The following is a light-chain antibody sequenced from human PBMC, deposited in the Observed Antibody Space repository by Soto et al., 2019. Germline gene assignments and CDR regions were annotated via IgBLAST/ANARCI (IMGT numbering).Light chain of an antibody. CDR3: QAWDRTTEV. CDR1: KLGSKF. V-gene: IGLV3-1*01. J-gene: IGLJ3*02. Sequence: SYELTQPPSVSVSPGQTASITCSGDKLGSKFACWYRQKPGQSPVLIIYQDNKRPSGIPERFSGSNSGNTATLTIRGTQALDEGDYYCQAWDRTTEVFGGGTKLTVL. CDR2: QDN.